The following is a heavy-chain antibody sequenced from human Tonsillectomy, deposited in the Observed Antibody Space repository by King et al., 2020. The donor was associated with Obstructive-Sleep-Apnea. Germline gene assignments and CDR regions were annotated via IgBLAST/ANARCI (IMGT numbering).Heavy chain of an antibody. CDR1: GFTFSSYG. D-gene: IGHD2-21*02. J-gene: IGHJ3*01. CDR3: AKDRRDRLLSNDAFDV. Sequence: VQLVESGGGVVQPGGSLRLSCAASGFTFSSYGMHWVRQDPGKGLEWVAFIRLDGSYKTYADSVKGRFTISRDNSKNTLYLQINSLRPEDTAVYYVAKDRRDRLLSNDAFDVWGHGTTVTVSS. CDR2: IRLDGSYK. V-gene: IGHV3-30*02.